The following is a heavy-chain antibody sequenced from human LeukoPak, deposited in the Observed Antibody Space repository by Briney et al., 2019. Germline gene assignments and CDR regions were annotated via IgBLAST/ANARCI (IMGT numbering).Heavy chain of an antibody. CDR3: AKRPSSSGWYPDY. D-gene: IGHD6-19*01. Sequence: PGGSLRLSCAASGFTFSSYAMSWVRQAPGKGLEWVSAISGGGTSTYYADSVKGRFTISRDNSKNTLYLQMNSLGAEDTAVYYCAKRPSSSGWYPDYWGQGTLVTVSS. CDR2: ISGGGTST. V-gene: IGHV3-23*01. CDR1: GFTFSSYA. J-gene: IGHJ4*02.